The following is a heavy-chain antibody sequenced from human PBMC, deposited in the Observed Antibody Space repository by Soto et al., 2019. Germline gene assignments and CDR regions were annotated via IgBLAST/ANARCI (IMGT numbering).Heavy chain of an antibody. CDR3: KRALLKALDY. V-gene: IGHV4-4*02. Sequence: QVQLQESGPTLVKPSETLSLTCAVSGASISTSYWWSWVRQSPGKGLEWIGEIHYSGTTNYNPSLESRVSISIDESKPQFSRNLNSVSAADTAMYFCKRALLKALDYWGQGILVTVSS. CDR2: IHYSGTT. D-gene: IGHD3-9*01. CDR1: GASISTSYW. J-gene: IGHJ4*02.